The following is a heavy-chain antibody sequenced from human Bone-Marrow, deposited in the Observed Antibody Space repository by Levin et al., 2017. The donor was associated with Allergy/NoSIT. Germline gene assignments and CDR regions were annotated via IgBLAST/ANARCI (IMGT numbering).Heavy chain of an antibody. CDR1: GGSVSRGSYY. CDR3: ARLEMSGYDFWSGYYWYNWFDP. CDR2: IYYSGST. D-gene: IGHD3-3*01. Sequence: SQTLSLPCTVSGGSVSRGSYYWSWIRQPPGKGLEWIGYIYYSGSTNYNPSLKSRVTISVDTSKNQFSLKLSSVTAADTAVYYCARLEMSGYDFWSGYYWYNWFDPWGQGTLVTVSS. J-gene: IGHJ5*02. V-gene: IGHV4-61*01.